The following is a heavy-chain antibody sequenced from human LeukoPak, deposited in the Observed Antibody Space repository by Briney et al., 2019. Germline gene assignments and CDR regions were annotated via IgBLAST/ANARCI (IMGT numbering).Heavy chain of an antibody. CDR1: GYTFTGYY. D-gene: IGHD3-3*01. Sequence: ASVKVSCKASGYTFTGYYMHWVRQAPGQGLEWMGWINPNSSGTNYAQKLQGRVTMTRDTSISTAYMELSRLRSDDTTVYYGARGGRFLEWLLNFYYYYYYMDVWGKGTTVTVSS. CDR2: INPNSSGT. J-gene: IGHJ6*03. V-gene: IGHV1-2*02. CDR3: ARGGRFLEWLLNFYYYYYYMDV.